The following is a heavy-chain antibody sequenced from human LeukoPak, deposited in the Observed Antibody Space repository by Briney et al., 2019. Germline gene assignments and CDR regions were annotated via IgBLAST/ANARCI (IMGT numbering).Heavy chain of an antibody. V-gene: IGHV1-24*01. D-gene: IGHD3-3*01. J-gene: IGHJ6*02. CDR1: GYTLTDLS. CDR3: ATAILEWASLDV. CDR2: FDPEDGET. Sequence: ASVKVSCKVSGYTLTDLSMHWVRQAPGKGGEGMGGFDPEDGETIYVQKFWGRVTMTEDTSTDTAYMELSSLRSEDTDVYYCATAILEWASLDVWGQGTTVTVSS.